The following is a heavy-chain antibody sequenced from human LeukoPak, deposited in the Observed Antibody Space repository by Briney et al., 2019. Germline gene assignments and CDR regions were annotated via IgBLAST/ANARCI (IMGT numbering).Heavy chain of an antibody. CDR1: GYTFTGYY. CDR2: INPNSGGT. CDR3: ARVPVGSSWYYFDY. Sequence: ASVKVSCKASGYTFTGYYMHWVRQAPGQGLEWMGWINPNSGGTNYAQKFQGRVTMTRDTSISTAYMELSRLGSDDTAVYYCARVPVGSSWYYFDYWGQGTLVTVSS. V-gene: IGHV1-2*02. J-gene: IGHJ4*02. D-gene: IGHD6-13*01.